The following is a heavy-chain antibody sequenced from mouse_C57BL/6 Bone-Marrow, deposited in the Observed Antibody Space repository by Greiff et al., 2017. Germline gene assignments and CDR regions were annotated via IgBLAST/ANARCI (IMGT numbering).Heavy chain of an antibody. CDR3: ARGMGCSDWYFDV. CDR2: IDPNGGGT. CDR1: GYTFTSYW. Sequence: VQLQQPGAELVKPGASVKLSCKASGYTFTSYWMHWVKQRPGRGLGWIGRIDPNGGGTKYNEKFKSKATLTVDKPASTAYMQLSSLTSEDSAVYYCARGMGCSDWYFDVWGTGTTVTVSS. V-gene: IGHV1-72*01. D-gene: IGHD2-3*01. J-gene: IGHJ1*03.